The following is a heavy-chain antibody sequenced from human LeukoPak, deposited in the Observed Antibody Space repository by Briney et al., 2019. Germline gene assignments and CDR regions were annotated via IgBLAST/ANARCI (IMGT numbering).Heavy chain of an antibody. D-gene: IGHD3-10*01. CDR3: ARDPPNYYGSGSYHNWFDP. J-gene: IGHJ5*02. CDR2: IIPIFGTA. Sequence: SVKVSCKASGGTFSSYAISWVRQAPGQGLEWMGGIIPIFGTANYAQKFQGRVTITANKSTSTAYMELSSPRSEDTAVYYCARDPPNYYGSGSYHNWFDPWGQGTLVTVSS. CDR1: GGTFSSYA. V-gene: IGHV1-69*06.